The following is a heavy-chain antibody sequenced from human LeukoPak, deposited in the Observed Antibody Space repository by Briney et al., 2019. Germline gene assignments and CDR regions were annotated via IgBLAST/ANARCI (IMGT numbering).Heavy chain of an antibody. CDR3: ARDCREWDSGSYINWFDP. V-gene: IGHV1-3*01. D-gene: IGHD3-10*01. CDR1: GYTFTSYA. J-gene: IGHJ5*02. CDR2: INAGNGNT. Sequence: ASVKVSCKASGYTFTSYAMHWVRLAPGQRLEWMGWINAGNGNTKYSQKFQGRVTITRDTSASTAYMELSSLRSEDTAVYYCARDCREWDSGSYINWFDPWGQGTLVTVSS.